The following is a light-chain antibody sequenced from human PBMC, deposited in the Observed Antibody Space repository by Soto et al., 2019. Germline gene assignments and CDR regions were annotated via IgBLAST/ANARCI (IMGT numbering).Light chain of an antibody. V-gene: IGKV3-20*01. CDR2: GAS. CDR3: QRSGTSPPYT. Sequence: EIVLTQSPGTLSLSPGERATLSCRASQSLSSTYLAWYQQKVGQSPRLLIYGASSRATGIADRFSGSGSGTDFTLTISRLEPEDFAMYYCQRSGTSPPYTFGPGTRLDI. J-gene: IGKJ2*01. CDR1: QSLSSTY.